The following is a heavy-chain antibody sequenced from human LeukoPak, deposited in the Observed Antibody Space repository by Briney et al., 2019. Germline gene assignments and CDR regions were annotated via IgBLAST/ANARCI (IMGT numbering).Heavy chain of an antibody. CDR3: ARRGSYYDSSGYYSGLDP. V-gene: IGHV7-4-1*02. D-gene: IGHD3-22*01. Sequence: ASVKVSCKASGYTFTSYAMNWVRQAPGQGLEWMGWINTNTGNPTYAQGFTGRFVFSLDTSVSTAYLQISSLKAGDTAVYYCARRGSYYDSSGYYSGLDPWGQGTLVTVSS. CDR1: GYTFTSYA. CDR2: INTNTGNP. J-gene: IGHJ5*02.